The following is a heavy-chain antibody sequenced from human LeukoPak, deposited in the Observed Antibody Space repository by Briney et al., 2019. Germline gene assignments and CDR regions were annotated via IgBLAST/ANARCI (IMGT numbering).Heavy chain of an antibody. V-gene: IGHV1-2*02. J-gene: IGHJ5*02. CDR3: ARDLLMYYDGSGEST. Sequence: ASVTVSFKASGYTFTVYYIHWVRQAPGQGREWMGWINPHSGGTNYAQKFQGRVTMTRDASISTAFMELSSLRSDDTAVYYCARDLLMYYDGSGESTWGQGTLVTVSS. CDR1: GYTFTVYY. D-gene: IGHD3-10*01. CDR2: INPHSGGT.